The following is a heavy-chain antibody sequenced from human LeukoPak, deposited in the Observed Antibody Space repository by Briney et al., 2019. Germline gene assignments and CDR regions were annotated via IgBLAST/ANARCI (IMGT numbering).Heavy chain of an antibody. CDR2: IIPILGIA. J-gene: IGHJ6*03. D-gene: IGHD5/OR15-5a*01. CDR1: GGPFSSYT. V-gene: IGHV1-69*02. CDR3: ASRLRTYYYYYYMDV. Sequence: GASVKVSCKASGGPFSSYTISWVRQAPGQGLEWMGRIIPILGIANYAQKFQGRVTITADKSTSTAYMELSSLRSEDTAVYYCASRLRTYYYYYYMDVWGKGTTVTVSS.